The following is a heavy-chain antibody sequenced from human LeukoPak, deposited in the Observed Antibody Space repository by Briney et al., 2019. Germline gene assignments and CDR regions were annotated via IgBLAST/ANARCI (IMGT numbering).Heavy chain of an antibody. CDR1: GGSISSGGYY. CDR2: IYYSGST. D-gene: IGHD4-17*01. Sequence: SQTLSLTCTVSGGSISSGGYYWSWIRQHPGKGLEWIGYIYYSGSTYYNPSLKSRVTISVDTSKNQFSLKLSSVTAADTAVYYCARDSEIKKMTTVTSDAFDIWGQGTMVTVSS. CDR3: ARDSEIKKMTTVTSDAFDI. V-gene: IGHV4-31*03. J-gene: IGHJ3*02.